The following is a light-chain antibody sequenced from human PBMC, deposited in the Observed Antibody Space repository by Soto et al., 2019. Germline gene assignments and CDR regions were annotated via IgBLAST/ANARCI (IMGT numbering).Light chain of an antibody. V-gene: IGKV1D-13*01. J-gene: IGKJ3*01. Sequence: AIQLTQSPSSLSASVGDRVTITCRASQGISSALAWYQQKPGKAPKLLIYDASSLESGVPSRFSGSGSGTDFTLTISSLQPEDFATDYCQQFNNYPLFGPGNKVDIK. CDR3: QQFNNYPL. CDR1: QGISSA. CDR2: DAS.